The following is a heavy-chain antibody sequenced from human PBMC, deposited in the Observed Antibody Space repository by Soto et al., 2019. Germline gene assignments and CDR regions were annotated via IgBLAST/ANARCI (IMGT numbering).Heavy chain of an antibody. Sequence: GGSLRLSCAASGFTFSSYAMSWVRQAPGKGLEWVSYISSSSSTIYYADSVKGRFTISRDNAKNSLYLQMNSLRAEDTAVYYCAREGITIFGVVRTAFDIWGQGTMLTVSS. CDR2: ISSSSSTI. CDR3: AREGITIFGVVRTAFDI. CDR1: GFTFSSYA. V-gene: IGHV3-48*01. J-gene: IGHJ3*02. D-gene: IGHD3-3*01.